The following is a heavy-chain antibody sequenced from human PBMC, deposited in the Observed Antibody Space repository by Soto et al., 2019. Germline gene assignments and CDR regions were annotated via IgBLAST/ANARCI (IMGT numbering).Heavy chain of an antibody. CDR3: ARTSTTATTTYLSYFVD. J-gene: IGHJ4*01. CDR1: GGSISGGSYA. V-gene: IGHV4-30-2*01. CDR2: IYHSGSA. D-gene: IGHD4-17*01. Sequence: SEPLSLTCAVSGGSISGGSYAWSWIRQPPGKGLEWIGHIYHSGSAYYNPSLKTRVALSVDTSKNQFSLKLRSVTAADKAVYYCARTSTTATTTYLSYFVDWGQGTMVTVSS.